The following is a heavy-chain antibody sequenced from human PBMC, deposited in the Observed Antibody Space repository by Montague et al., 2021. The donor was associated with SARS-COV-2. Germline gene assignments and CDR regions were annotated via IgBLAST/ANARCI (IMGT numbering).Heavy chain of an antibody. CDR3: AGISKYSDVIYYYGMDV. Sequence: SETLSLTCTVSGDSISSYYWSWIRQPPGQGLEWIGYIYYSERTNYNHSLKRRVTITVDTSKNQFSLKLSSVTAAATAVYYCAGISKYSDVIYYYGMDVWGQGTTVTVSS. CDR2: IYYSERT. D-gene: IGHD5-18*01. V-gene: IGHV4-59*01. CDR1: GDSISSYY. J-gene: IGHJ6*02.